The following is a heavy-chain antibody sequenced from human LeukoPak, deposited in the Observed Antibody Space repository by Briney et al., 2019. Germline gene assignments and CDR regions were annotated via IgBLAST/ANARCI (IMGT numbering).Heavy chain of an antibody. Sequence: GGSLRLSCAASGFTFSSYAMNWVRQAPGKGLEWVSGITGSGGSTYYADSVKGRFTISRDNSKNTLYLQMNSLRAEDTAVYYCARDSSRGGSPYFDYWGQGTLVTVSS. D-gene: IGHD3-16*01. CDR2: ITGSGGST. J-gene: IGHJ4*02. CDR3: ARDSSRGGSPYFDY. V-gene: IGHV3-23*01. CDR1: GFTFSSYA.